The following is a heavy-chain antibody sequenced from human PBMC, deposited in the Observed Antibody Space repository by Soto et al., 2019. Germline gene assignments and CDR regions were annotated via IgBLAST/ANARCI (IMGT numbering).Heavy chain of an antibody. D-gene: IGHD2-2*01. Sequence: KASETLSLTCAVSGYSISSGYYWGWIRQPPGKGLEWIGSIYHSGSTYYNPSLKSRVTISVDTSKNQFSLKLSSVTAADTAVYYCARILGYCSSTSCYFSYFDYWGQGTLVTVSS. CDR1: GYSISSGYY. V-gene: IGHV4-38-2*01. CDR2: IYHSGST. J-gene: IGHJ4*02. CDR3: ARILGYCSSTSCYFSYFDY.